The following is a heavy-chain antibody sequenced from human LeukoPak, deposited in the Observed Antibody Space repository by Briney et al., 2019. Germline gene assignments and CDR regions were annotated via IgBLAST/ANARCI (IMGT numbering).Heavy chain of an antibody. J-gene: IGHJ4*02. CDR3: AKARTPKTTYFDY. D-gene: IGHD1-7*01. CDR1: EFTFGSYA. Sequence: PGGSLRLSCATSEFTFGSYAMTWVRQTPGKGLEWVSGITGVGGNTYYADSVKGRFTISRDNSKNTLYLQMNSLRAEDTAVYYCAKARTPKTTYFDYWGQGTLVTVSS. V-gene: IGHV3-23*01. CDR2: ITGVGGNT.